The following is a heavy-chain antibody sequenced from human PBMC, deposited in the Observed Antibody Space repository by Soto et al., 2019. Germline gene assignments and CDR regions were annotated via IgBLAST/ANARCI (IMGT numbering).Heavy chain of an antibody. Sequence: QVQLVQSGAEVKQSGASVKVSCKASGYTFTNYGINWVRQAPGQGLEWMGWISGKNGNTKYAQRLQGRFTMTTDPSTNTAHMELTSLRPDDTAMYYSARDQVAARHLDYWGQGPQVTVSS. D-gene: IGHD6-6*01. CDR2: ISGKNGNT. CDR3: ARDQVAARHLDY. CDR1: GYTFTNYG. J-gene: IGHJ4*02. V-gene: IGHV1-18*01.